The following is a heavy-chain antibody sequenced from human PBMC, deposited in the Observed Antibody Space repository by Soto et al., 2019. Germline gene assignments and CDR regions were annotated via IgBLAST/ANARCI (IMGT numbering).Heavy chain of an antibody. V-gene: IGHV1-8*01. J-gene: IGHJ4*02. Sequence: GASVKVSCKASGYTFTSYDINWVRQATGQGLEWMGWMNPNSGNTGYAQKFQGRVTMTRNTSISTAYMELSSLRSEDTAVYYCAREAAAGTWDYFDYWGQGTLVTVSS. CDR2: MNPNSGNT. D-gene: IGHD6-13*01. CDR1: GYTFTSYD. CDR3: AREAAAGTWDYFDY.